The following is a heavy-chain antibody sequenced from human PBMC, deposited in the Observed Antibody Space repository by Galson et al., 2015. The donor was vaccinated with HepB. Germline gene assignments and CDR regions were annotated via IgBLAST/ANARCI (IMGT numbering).Heavy chain of an antibody. CDR3: ARDRGPGCSSTSCYTGDWYFDL. D-gene: IGHD2-2*02. CDR1: GFTFSSYS. J-gene: IGHJ2*01. V-gene: IGHV3-21*01. Sequence: SLRLSCAASGFTFSSYSMNWVRQAPGKGLEWVSSISSSSSYIYYADSVKGRFTISRDNAKNSLYLQMNSLRAEDTAVYYCARDRGPGCSSTSCYTGDWYFDLWGRGTLVTVSS. CDR2: ISSSSSYI.